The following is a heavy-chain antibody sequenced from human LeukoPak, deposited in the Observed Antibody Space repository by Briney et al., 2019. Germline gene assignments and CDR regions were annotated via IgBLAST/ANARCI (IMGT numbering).Heavy chain of an antibody. J-gene: IGHJ6*03. Sequence: ASVKVSCKASGYTFTSYDINWVRQATGQGLEWMGWMNPNSGNTGYAQKFQGRVTITRNTSISTAYMELSSLRSEDTAVYYCARQRGSSWYSYYYYYMDVWGKGTTVTVSS. V-gene: IGHV1-8*03. D-gene: IGHD6-13*01. CDR2: MNPNSGNT. CDR3: ARQRGSSWYSYYYYYMDV. CDR1: GYTFTSYD.